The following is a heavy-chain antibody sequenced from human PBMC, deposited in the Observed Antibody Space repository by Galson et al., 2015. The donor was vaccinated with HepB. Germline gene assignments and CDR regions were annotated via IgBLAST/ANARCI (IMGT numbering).Heavy chain of an antibody. V-gene: IGHV1-46*01. J-gene: IGHJ6*02. CDR3: ANTWSGLGTYFYYYYGLDV. D-gene: IGHD3-3*01. CDR2: IIPSEGST. CDR1: GYTFTDYY. Sequence: SVKVSCKASGYTFTDYYIHWVRQAPGQGLEWMGKIIPSEGSTTYAQEFQGRITLTRDTSTSTVYMELSSLRSEDTAKYYCANTWSGLGTYFYYYYGLDVWGQGATVTVSS.